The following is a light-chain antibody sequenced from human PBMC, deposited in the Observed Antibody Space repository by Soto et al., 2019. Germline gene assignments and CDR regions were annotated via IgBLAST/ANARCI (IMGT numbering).Light chain of an antibody. J-gene: IGLJ3*02. CDR2: EVN. V-gene: IGLV2-23*02. CDR1: SIDVGGYDR. CDR3: CSSIGGPIWV. Sequence: QSALTQPASVSGSPGQSITISCTGTSIDVGGYDRVSWYQHHPGKAPTLMIYEVNKRPSGVSYRFSGSKSGNTASLAISGLQAEDEADYYCCSSIGGPIWVFGGGTKLTVL.